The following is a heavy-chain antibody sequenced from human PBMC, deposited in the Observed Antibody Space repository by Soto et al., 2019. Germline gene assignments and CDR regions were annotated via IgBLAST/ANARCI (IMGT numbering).Heavy chain of an antibody. CDR2: IYHSGST. CDR3: ARGQVVAAQH. CDR1: GGSFSGYS. D-gene: IGHD2-15*01. Sequence: PSEILSLTCAVYGGSFSGYSWSWIRQPPGKGLEWIGYIYHSGSTYYNPSLKSRVTISVDRSKNQFSLKLSSVTAADTAVYYCARGQVVAAQHWGQGTLVTVSS. J-gene: IGHJ4*02. V-gene: IGHV4-30-2*01.